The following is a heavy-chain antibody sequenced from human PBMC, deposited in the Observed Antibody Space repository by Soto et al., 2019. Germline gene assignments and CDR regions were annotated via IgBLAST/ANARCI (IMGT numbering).Heavy chain of an antibody. Sequence: SVKVSCKASGGTFSSYAISWVRQAPGQGLEWMGGIIPIFGTANYAQEFQGRVTITADKSTSTAYMELSSLRSEDTAVYYCARGRTSSSKKYYFDYWGQGTLVTVSS. CDR2: IIPIFGTA. V-gene: IGHV1-69*06. CDR1: GGTFSSYA. CDR3: ARGRTSSSKKYYFDY. D-gene: IGHD6-6*01. J-gene: IGHJ4*02.